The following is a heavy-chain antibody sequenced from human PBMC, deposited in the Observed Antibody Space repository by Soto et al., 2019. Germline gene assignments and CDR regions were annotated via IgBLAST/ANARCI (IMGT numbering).Heavy chain of an antibody. Sequence: QVQLVQSGAEVKKPGSSVKVSCKASGGTFRNHVFNWVRQAHGQGLEWMGGIIPIIGTPNYAQKFQGRVTITADASTNTVYLDVSSLRSQDTAVYYCARDLEFRDGNISHLDYWGQGTLVTVSS. D-gene: IGHD3-10*01. V-gene: IGHV1-69*01. CDR3: ARDLEFRDGNISHLDY. CDR1: GGTFRNHV. J-gene: IGHJ4*02. CDR2: IIPIIGTP.